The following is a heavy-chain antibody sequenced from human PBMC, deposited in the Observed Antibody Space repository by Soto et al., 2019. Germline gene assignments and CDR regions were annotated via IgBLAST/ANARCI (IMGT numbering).Heavy chain of an antibody. D-gene: IGHD5-12*01. V-gene: IGHV4-30-2*01. CDR3: ASGRRDGYNLMGWLGY. CDR1: GGSISSGGYS. Sequence: PSETLSLTCAVSGGSISSGGYSWSWIRQPPGKGLEWIGYIYHSGSTYYNPSLESRVTISVDRSKNQFSLKLSSVTAADTAVYYCASGRRDGYNLMGWLGYWGQGTLVTVSS. CDR2: IYHSGST. J-gene: IGHJ4*02.